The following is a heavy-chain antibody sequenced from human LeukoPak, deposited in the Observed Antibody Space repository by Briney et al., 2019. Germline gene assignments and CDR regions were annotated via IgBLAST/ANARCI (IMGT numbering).Heavy chain of an antibody. Sequence: PGGSLRLSCAASGFTFSSYEMNWVRQAPGKGLEWVSYISSSGSTIYYADSVRGRFTISRDNAKNSLYLQMNSLRAEDTAVYYCARDWGREFFDYWAREPWSPSPQ. CDR2: ISSSGSTI. D-gene: IGHD3-10*01. V-gene: IGHV3-48*03. J-gene: IGHJ4*02. CDR3: ARDWGREFFDY. CDR1: GFTFSSYE.